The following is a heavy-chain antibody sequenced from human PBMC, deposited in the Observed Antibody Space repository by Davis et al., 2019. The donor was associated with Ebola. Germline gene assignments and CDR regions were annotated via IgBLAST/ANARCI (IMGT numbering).Heavy chain of an antibody. Sequence: GESLKISCAASGFTFSRYSMNWVRQAPGKGLEWVSSISSSSSYIYYADSGMGRFTISRENAQKSLYLEMNSLRVEDTAIYFCATDNWGPALWGQGTLLTVSS. V-gene: IGHV3-21*01. D-gene: IGHD7-27*01. CDR2: ISSSSSYI. CDR1: GFTFSRYS. CDR3: ATDNWGPAL. J-gene: IGHJ4*02.